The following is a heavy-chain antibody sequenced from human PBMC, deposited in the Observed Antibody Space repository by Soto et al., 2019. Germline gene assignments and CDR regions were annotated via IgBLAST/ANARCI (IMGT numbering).Heavy chain of an antibody. CDR2: ISGSGSSM. Sequence: EVQVLESGGRLVQPGGSLRLSCAASEFTFSSYAMSWVRQAPGKGLEWVSAISGSGSSMYYADSVKGRFTLSRDNSKNTLYLQMNDLRAEDTAIYYCAKGSSDYRPYYFDNWGQGNLVTVSS. J-gene: IGHJ4*02. D-gene: IGHD3-22*01. CDR3: AKGSSDYRPYYFDN. CDR1: EFTFSSYA. V-gene: IGHV3-23*01.